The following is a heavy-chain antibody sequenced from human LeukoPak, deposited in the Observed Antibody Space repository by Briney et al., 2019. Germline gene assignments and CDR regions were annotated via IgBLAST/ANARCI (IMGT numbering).Heavy chain of an antibody. CDR1: GFTFDDYA. CDR3: AKEGYSGYYFDY. CDR2: ISWNSGSI. D-gene: IGHD5-12*01. J-gene: IGHJ4*02. Sequence: GGSLRLSCAASGFTFDDYAMHWVRQAPGKGLEWVSCISWNSGSIGYANFVKGRFNNSRDNAKNSLYLQMNSLKAEDTALYYCAKEGYSGYYFDYWGQGTLVTVSS. V-gene: IGHV3-9*01.